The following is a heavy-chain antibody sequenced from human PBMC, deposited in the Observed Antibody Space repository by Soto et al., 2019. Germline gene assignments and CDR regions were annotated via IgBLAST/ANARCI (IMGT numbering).Heavy chain of an antibody. J-gene: IGHJ6*01. Sequence: QMQLQESGPGLVKSSETLSLTCTVSGGSLNSGAYYWSWIRQSPGKGLEWVGYMYFTGTGSTNDSRYLKSRVTISVEMSKNQFSLRLTSVTPAHTAVYYFARVRRIGSRAHFDFNDYVMDVCGQGTTVTVAA. D-gene: IGHD3-10*01. V-gene: IGHV4-61*08. CDR3: ARVRRIGSRAHFDFNDYVMDV. CDR2: MYFTGTGST. CDR1: GGSLNSGAYY.